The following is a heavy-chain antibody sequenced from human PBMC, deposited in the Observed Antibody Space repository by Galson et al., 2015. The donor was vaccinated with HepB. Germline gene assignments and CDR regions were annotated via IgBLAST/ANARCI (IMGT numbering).Heavy chain of an antibody. D-gene: IGHD1-26*01. CDR2: IWYDGSNK. CDR1: GFTFSSYG. V-gene: IGHV3-33*08. J-gene: IGHJ4*02. CDR3: ARDRAVMDC. Sequence: SLRLSCAASGFTFSSYGMHWVRQAPGKGLEWVAVIWYDGSNKYYADSVKGRFTISRDNAKNSLYLQMNSLRAEDTAVYYCARDRAVMDCWGQGTLVTVSS.